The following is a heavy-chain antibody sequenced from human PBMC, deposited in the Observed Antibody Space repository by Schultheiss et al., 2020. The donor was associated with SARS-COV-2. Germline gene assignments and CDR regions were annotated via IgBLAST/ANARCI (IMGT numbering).Heavy chain of an antibody. Sequence: GSLRLSCTVSGGSISSYYWSWIRQPAGKGLEWIGRIYTSGSTNYNPSLKSRVTMSVDTSKNQFSLKLSSVTAADTAVYYCARSTPPFYYGSGSYYNGENIFDYWGQGTLVTVSS. J-gene: IGHJ4*02. D-gene: IGHD3-10*01. V-gene: IGHV4-4*07. CDR1: GGSISSYY. CDR2: IYTSGST. CDR3: ARSTPPFYYGSGSYYNGENIFDY.